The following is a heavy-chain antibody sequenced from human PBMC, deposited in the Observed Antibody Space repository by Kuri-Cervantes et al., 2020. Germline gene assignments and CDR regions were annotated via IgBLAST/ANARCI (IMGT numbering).Heavy chain of an antibody. V-gene: IGHV5-51*01. CDR2: IYPGDSDT. CDR1: RYSFTSYW. Sequence: GGSLRLSCMGSRYSFTSYWIGWVRQMPGKGLEWMGIIYPGDSDTRYSPSFQGQVTISADKSISTAYLQWSSLKASDTAMYYCASHHDYDFWSSYDYWGQGTLVTVSS. D-gene: IGHD3-3*01. J-gene: IGHJ4*02. CDR3: ASHHDYDFWSSYDY.